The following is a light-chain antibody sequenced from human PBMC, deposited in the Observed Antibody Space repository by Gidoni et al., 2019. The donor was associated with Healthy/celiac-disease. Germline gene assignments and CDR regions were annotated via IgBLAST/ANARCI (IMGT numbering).Light chain of an antibody. Sequence: DIQLTQSPSSLSASVGDRVTITCRASQGISNYLAWYRQKPGKVPKLLIYAASTLQSGVPSRFSGSGSGTDFTLTISSLQPEDVATYYCQKYNSAPQTFGQGTRLEIK. V-gene: IGKV1-27*01. CDR1: QGISNY. CDR3: QKYNSAPQT. CDR2: AAS. J-gene: IGKJ5*01.